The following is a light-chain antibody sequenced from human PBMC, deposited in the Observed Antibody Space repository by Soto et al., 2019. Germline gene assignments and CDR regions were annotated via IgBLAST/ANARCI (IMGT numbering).Light chain of an antibody. CDR1: SSDVGGYNY. CDR2: EVD. J-gene: IGLJ1*01. V-gene: IGLV2-8*01. Sequence: QSALTQPPSASGSPGQSVTISCTGSSSDVGGYNYVSWYQHHPGKAPKLMIYEVDKRPSGVPDRFSGSKSGNTASLTVSGLQAEDEADYYCSSHRAINLFGTGTKLTVL. CDR3: SSHRAINL.